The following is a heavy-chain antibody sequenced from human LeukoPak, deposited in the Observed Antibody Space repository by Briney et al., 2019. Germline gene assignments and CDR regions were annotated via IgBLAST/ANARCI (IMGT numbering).Heavy chain of an antibody. CDR1: GGSFSGYY. D-gene: IGHD6-13*01. J-gene: IGHJ6*02. Sequence: SETLSLTCAVYGGSFSGYYWSWIRQPPGKGLEWIGYIYYSGSTNYNPSLKSRVTISVDTSKNQFSLKLSSVTAADTAVYYCARQDSSSYYYYYGMDVWGQGTTVTVSS. V-gene: IGHV4-59*08. CDR3: ARQDSSSYYYYYGMDV. CDR2: IYYSGST.